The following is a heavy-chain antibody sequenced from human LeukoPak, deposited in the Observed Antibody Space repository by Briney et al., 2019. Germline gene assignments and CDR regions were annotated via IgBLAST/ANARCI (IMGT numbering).Heavy chain of an antibody. Sequence: GSSVKVSCKASGGTFSSYTISWVRQAPGQGLEWMGRIIPILGIANYAQKLQGRVTMTTDTSTSTAYMELRSLRSDDTAVYYCARLYYDSSGYYRDYWGQGTLVTVSS. J-gene: IGHJ4*02. CDR1: GGTFSSYT. V-gene: IGHV1-69*02. CDR3: ARLYYDSSGYYRDY. D-gene: IGHD3-22*01. CDR2: IIPILGIA.